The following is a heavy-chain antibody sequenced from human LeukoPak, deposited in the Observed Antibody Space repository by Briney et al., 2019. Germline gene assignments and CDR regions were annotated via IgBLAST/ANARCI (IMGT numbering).Heavy chain of an antibody. V-gene: IGHV3-49*03. J-gene: IGHJ4*02. CDR1: GFTFGDHA. Sequence: GGSLRLSCTVFGFTFGDHAMSWFRQAPGKGLEWVGFIRSKTYGGTTEYAASVKGRFIISRDDSKSTAYLRMNSLKTEDTAMYYCTRAQVEMASGYGYWGQGTLVTVSS. D-gene: IGHD5-24*01. CDR3: TRAQVEMASGYGY. CDR2: IRSKTYGGTT.